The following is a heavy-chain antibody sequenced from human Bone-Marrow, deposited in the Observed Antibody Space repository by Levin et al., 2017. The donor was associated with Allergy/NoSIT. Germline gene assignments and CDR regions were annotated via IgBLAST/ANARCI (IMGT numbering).Heavy chain of an antibody. J-gene: IGHJ4*01. CDR1: GYIFTHYD. V-gene: IGHV1-8*01. CDR2: MNPNNDNT. CDR3: VKGRARHWNDGGFDY. D-gene: IGHD1-1*01. Sequence: GESLKISCKASGYIFTHYDINWVRQATGQGLEWMGWMNPNNDNTGYAQRFQGRVTMTTNTSISTAYMELSSLGFDDTAVYYCVKGRARHWNDGGFDYWGQGTLVTVSS.